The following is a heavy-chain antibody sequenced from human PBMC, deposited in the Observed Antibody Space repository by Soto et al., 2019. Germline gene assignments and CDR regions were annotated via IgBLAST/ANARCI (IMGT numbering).Heavy chain of an antibody. CDR2: VYFSGNT. Sequence: SETLSLTCTVSGGSLSSHYWTWIRQSPGKGLEWIGYVYFSGNTNYNPSLKSRVTISIDTSKNQFSLRLASVTAADTAFYYCGSVRPSGYVLSWGQGTLVTVSS. D-gene: IGHD6-25*01. J-gene: IGHJ5*02. CDR1: GGSLSSHY. V-gene: IGHV4-59*11. CDR3: GSVRPSGYVLS.